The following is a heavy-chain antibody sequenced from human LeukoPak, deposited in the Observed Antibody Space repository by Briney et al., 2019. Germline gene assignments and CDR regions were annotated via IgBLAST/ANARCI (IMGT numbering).Heavy chain of an antibody. Sequence: ASVTVSCKASGGTFSSYAISWVRQAPGQGLEWMGRMNPIFGIENYAQKFQGRPTITADKCTNKSYMELSSLRSEDMAVYYCARIGYCSGGSCYSHYYYGMDVWGQGTTVTVSS. V-gene: IGHV1-69*04. CDR1: GGTFSSYA. CDR3: ARIGYCSGGSCYSHYYYGMDV. CDR2: MNPIFGIE. D-gene: IGHD2-15*01. J-gene: IGHJ6*01.